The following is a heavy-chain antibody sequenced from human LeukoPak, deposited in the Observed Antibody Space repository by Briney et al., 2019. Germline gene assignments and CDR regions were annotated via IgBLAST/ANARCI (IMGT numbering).Heavy chain of an antibody. Sequence: SVKVSCKASGGTFISYAISWVRQAPGQGLEWMGGIIPIFGTANYAQKFQGRVTITADESTSTAYMELSSLRSEDTAVYYCARGARSRVTTEFYFDYWGQGTLVTVSS. CDR2: IIPIFGTA. J-gene: IGHJ4*02. V-gene: IGHV1-69*13. CDR1: GGTFISYA. CDR3: ARGARSRVTTEFYFDY. D-gene: IGHD4-17*01.